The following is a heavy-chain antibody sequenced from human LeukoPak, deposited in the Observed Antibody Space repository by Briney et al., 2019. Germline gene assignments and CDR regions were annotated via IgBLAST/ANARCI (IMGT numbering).Heavy chain of an antibody. Sequence: ASVKVSCKASGGTFSSYAISWVRQAPGQGLEWMGGIIPIFGTANYAQKFQGRVTITADESTSTAYMELSSLRAEDTAVYYCAKDGGIGLWFGDPGFDYWGQGTLVTVSS. D-gene: IGHD3-10*01. V-gene: IGHV1-69*13. CDR3: AKDGGIGLWFGDPGFDY. CDR2: IIPIFGTA. J-gene: IGHJ4*02. CDR1: GGTFSSYA.